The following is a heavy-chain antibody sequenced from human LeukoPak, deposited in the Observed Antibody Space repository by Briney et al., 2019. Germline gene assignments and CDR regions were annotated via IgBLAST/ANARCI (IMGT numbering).Heavy chain of an antibody. CDR1: GYTFTSYG. D-gene: IGHD3-22*01. V-gene: IGHV1-18*01. CDR3: ARVEYYDGSGQKGGFDY. J-gene: IGHJ4*02. CDR2: ISAYNGNT. Sequence: ASVKVSCKASGYTFTSYGISWVRQAPGQGLEWMGWISAYNGNTNYAQKLQGRVTMTTDTSTSTAYMELRSLRSDDTAVYYCARVEYYDGSGQKGGFDYWGQGTLVTVSS.